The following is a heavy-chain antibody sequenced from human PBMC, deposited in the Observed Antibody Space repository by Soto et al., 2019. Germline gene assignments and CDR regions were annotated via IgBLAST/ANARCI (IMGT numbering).Heavy chain of an antibody. CDR2: IYYSGST. Sequence: QVQLQESGPGLVKPSETLSLTRTVSGGSISSYYWSWIRQPPGKGLEWIGYIYYSGSTNYNPSLKSRVTISVDTSKNQFSLKLSSVTAADTAVYYCARALYDFWSGYLDYYYYYMDVWGKGTTVTVSS. CDR1: GGSISSYY. D-gene: IGHD3-3*01. CDR3: ARALYDFWSGYLDYYYYYMDV. J-gene: IGHJ6*03. V-gene: IGHV4-59*01.